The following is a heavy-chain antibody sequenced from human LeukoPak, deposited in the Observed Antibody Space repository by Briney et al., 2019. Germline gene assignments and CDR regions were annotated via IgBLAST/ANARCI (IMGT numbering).Heavy chain of an antibody. D-gene: IGHD2-21*02. J-gene: IGHJ6*03. CDR1: GFTFSSYG. CDR3: ARVTGCGGDCYSREGYYYYYMDV. Sequence: GGSLRLSCAASGFTFSSYGMSWVRQAPGKGLEWVSAISGSGGSTYYADSVKGRFTISRDNAKNSLYLQMNSLRAEDTAVYYCARVTGCGGDCYSREGYYYYYMDVWGKGTTVTVSS. CDR2: ISGSGGST. V-gene: IGHV3-23*01.